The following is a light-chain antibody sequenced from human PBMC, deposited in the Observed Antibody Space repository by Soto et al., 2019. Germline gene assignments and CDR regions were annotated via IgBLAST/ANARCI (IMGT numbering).Light chain of an antibody. J-gene: IGLJ2*01. CDR1: TGAVTSGHY. CDR2: DTS. V-gene: IGLV7-46*01. CDR3: LLSYSGARAGVV. Sequence: QAVVTQEPSLTVSPGGTVTLTCGSSTGAVTSGHYPYWFQQKPGQAPRTLIYDTSDKHSWTPARFSGSLLGGKAALTLSGEQPEDEAEYYCLLSYSGARAGVVFGGGTKLTVL.